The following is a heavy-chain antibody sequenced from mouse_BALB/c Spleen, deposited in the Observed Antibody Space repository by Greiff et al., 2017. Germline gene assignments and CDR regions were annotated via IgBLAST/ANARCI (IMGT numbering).Heavy chain of an antibody. CDR3: AREGDSSGFAY. D-gene: IGHD3-2*01. Sequence: VQLQQSGAELVRPGTSVKISCKASGYAFTNYWLGWVKQRPGHGLEWIGDIYPGSGNTYYNEKFKGKATLTADKSSSTAYMQLSSLTSEDSAVYFCAREGDSSGFAYWGQGTLVTVSA. CDR1: GYAFTNYW. J-gene: IGHJ3*01. V-gene: IGHV1-63*01. CDR2: IYPGSGNT.